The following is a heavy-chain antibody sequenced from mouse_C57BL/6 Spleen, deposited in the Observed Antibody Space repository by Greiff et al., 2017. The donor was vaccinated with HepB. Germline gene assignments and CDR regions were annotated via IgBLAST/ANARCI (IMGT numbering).Heavy chain of an antibody. CDR1: GYTFTDYY. J-gene: IGHJ2*01. CDR3: ARTPITTVVVPFDY. V-gene: IGHV1-26*01. D-gene: IGHD1-1*01. Sequence: EVQLQQSGPELVKPGASVKISCKASGYTFTDYYMNWVKQSHGKSLEWIGDINPNNGGTSYNQKFKGKATLTVDKSSSTAYMELRSLTSEDSAVYYCARTPITTVVVPFDYWGQGTTLTVSS. CDR2: INPNNGGT.